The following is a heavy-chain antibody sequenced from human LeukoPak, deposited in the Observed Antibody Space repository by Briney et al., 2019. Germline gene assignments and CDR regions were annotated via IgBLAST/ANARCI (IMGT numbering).Heavy chain of an antibody. CDR1: GFTFSACA. Sequence: GGSLRLSCAASGFTFSACAISWVRQAPGKGLEWVSAISGSGGITYYADSVKGRFTISSGNSKNTLYLQRNSLRAEDTAVYYCAKHDPRRVVITNWFDPWGQGTLVTVSS. V-gene: IGHV3-23*01. CDR2: ISGSGGIT. J-gene: IGHJ5*02. CDR3: AKHDPRRVVITNWFDP. D-gene: IGHD3-22*01.